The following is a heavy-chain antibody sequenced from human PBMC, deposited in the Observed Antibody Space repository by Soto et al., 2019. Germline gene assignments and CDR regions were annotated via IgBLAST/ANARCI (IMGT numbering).Heavy chain of an antibody. D-gene: IGHD4-17*01. CDR1: GYSFTTHG. CDR3: ARDLLTTVTHRDFDY. V-gene: IGHV1-18*01. J-gene: IGHJ4*02. Sequence: QVQMVQSASEVKEPGASVKVSCKTSGYSFTTHGISWVRQAPGQGLEWMGWVSAYNGDNNYAPGLHDILTMTPDTSARTAYMELRSLTSDDTAVYYCARDLLTTVTHRDFDYCGQATLVTVSS. CDR2: VSAYNGDN.